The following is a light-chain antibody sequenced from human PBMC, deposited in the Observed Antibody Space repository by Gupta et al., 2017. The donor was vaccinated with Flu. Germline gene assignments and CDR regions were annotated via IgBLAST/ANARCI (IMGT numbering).Light chain of an antibody. J-gene: IGKJ3*01. V-gene: IGKV1-5*03. CDR2: QAS. Sequence: DIQMTQSPSTLSASVGDRITITCRASQTISDWLAWYQQKPGKAPKLLIYQASSLEGGVPSRFSGSGSGTEFTLTISSLQPDDFATYYCQQEKYYPIIFGHGTKVHIK. CDR1: QTISDW. CDR3: QQEKYYPII.